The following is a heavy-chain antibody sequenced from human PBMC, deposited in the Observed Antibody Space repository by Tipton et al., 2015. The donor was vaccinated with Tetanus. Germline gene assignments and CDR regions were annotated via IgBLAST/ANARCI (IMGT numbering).Heavy chain of an antibody. CDR2: IDYSGNT. CDR3: ARDCSTAECHTRGLDV. D-gene: IGHD2-21*02. V-gene: IGHV4-61*08. CDR1: GGSISSNVYY. Sequence: TLSLTCTVSGGSISSNVYYWAWIRQPPGKGPERLGHIDYSGNTNYNSSLKGRATISLNTPKNQFSLKLTSVTAADTAVYYCARDCSTAECHTRGLDVWGQGTTVTVSS. J-gene: IGHJ6*02.